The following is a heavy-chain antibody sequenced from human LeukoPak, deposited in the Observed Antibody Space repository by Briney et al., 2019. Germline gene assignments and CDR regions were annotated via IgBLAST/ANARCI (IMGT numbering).Heavy chain of an antibody. Sequence: SETLSLTCTVSGDSISTFYWSWIRQPAGKGLEWIGRIYSSGSTNYNPSLKSRVTMSVDTSMNRFSLKLSSVTAADTAVYFCARDRYGGIIDYWGQGTLVTVSS. CDR3: ARDRYGGIIDY. CDR2: IYSSGST. V-gene: IGHV4-4*07. CDR1: GDSISTFY. J-gene: IGHJ4*02. D-gene: IGHD4-17*01.